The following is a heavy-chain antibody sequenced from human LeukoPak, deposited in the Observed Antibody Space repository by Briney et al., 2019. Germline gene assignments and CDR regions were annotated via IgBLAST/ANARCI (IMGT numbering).Heavy chain of an antibody. D-gene: IGHD2-2*01. CDR1: GYTFTGYY. V-gene: IGHV1-2*02. Sequence: ASGKVSCKASGYTFTGYYMHWVRQAPGQGLEWMGWINPNSGGTNYAQKFQGRVTMTRDTSISTAYMELSRLRSDDTAVYYCARDLVVVPAAIYYYYYYGMDVWGQGTTVTVSS. CDR2: INPNSGGT. J-gene: IGHJ6*02. CDR3: ARDLVVVPAAIYYYYYYGMDV.